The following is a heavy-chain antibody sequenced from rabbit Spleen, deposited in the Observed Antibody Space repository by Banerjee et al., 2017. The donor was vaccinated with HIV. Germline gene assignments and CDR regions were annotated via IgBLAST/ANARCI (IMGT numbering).Heavy chain of an antibody. CDR1: GVSFSDNSY. CDR2: IDTGSSGFT. D-gene: IGHD8-1*01. J-gene: IGHJ6*01. CDR3: ARDTGSSFSSYGMAL. Sequence: QSLEESGGDLVKPGASLTLTCIASGVSFSDNSYMCWVRQAPGKGLEWIVCIDTGSSGFTYFASWAKGRFTISKTSSTTVTLQMTSLTAADTATYFCARDTGSSFSSYGMALWGPGTLVTVS. V-gene: IGHV1S40*01.